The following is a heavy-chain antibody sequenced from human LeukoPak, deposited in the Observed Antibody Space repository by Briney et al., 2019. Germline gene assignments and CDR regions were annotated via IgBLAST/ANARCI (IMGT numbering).Heavy chain of an antibody. J-gene: IGHJ6*03. CDR1: GSSISSGYY. CDR3: ARLPSDYCYHYYLDV. Sequence: SETLSLTCTVSGSSISSGYYWGWIRQPPGKGLEWIGSIYHSGSTYYNPSLKSRVTISVDTSKNQFSLKLSSVTAADTAVFYCARLPSDYCYHYYLDVWGKGTTVTVSS. V-gene: IGHV4-38-2*02. CDR2: IYHSGST.